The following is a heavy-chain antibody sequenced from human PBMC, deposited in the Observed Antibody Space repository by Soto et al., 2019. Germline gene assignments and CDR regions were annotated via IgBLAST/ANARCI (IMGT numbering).Heavy chain of an antibody. Sequence: PSETLSLTCTVSGGSFSGYYWGWIRQPPGKGLEWIGSFYYSGNTFCNPALKSRVTISVDTSKNQFSLNLNSVTAADTAVYYCARQGPVGATSFFDYWGQGSLVTVSS. CDR1: GGSFSGYY. CDR2: FYYSGNT. CDR3: ARQGPVGATSFFDY. V-gene: IGHV4-39*01. D-gene: IGHD1-26*01. J-gene: IGHJ4*02.